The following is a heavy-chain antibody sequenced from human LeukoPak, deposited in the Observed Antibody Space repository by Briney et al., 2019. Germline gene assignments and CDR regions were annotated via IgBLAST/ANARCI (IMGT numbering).Heavy chain of an antibody. Sequence: GGSLRLSCAASGFTFSSYAMSWVRQAPGKGLVWVSRIISDGSDTSYADSVKGRFTISRDNAKNTLYLQMNSLRGEDTAVYYCARVVVPGGWFDPWGQGTLVTVSS. D-gene: IGHD2-15*01. CDR3: ARVVVPGGWFDP. V-gene: IGHV3-74*01. CDR1: GFTFSSYA. CDR2: IISDGSDT. J-gene: IGHJ5*02.